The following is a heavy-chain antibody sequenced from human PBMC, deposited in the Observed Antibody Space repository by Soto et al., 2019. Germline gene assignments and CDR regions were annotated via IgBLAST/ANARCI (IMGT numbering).Heavy chain of an antibody. CDR1: GFSFSSYA. CDR2: ISGSGDNT. Sequence: EVQLLESGGGLVQPGGSLRLSCAPSGFSFSSYAMSWVRQAPGKGLEWVSAISGSGDNTYYADSVKGRFTISIDNSKHALYLPMSSLRVEDTSVYYCAKDVGRGGGSGVRDWCQGTRVTVSS. D-gene: IGHD2-15*01. J-gene: IGHJ4*02. V-gene: IGHV3-23*01. CDR3: AKDVGRGGGSGVRD.